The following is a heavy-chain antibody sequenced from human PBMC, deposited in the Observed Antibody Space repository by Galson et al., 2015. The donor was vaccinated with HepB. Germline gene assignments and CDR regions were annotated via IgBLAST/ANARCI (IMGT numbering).Heavy chain of an antibody. Sequence: SLRLSCAASGFYINDYNMNWVRQAPGKGLEWVSSISRSSNYIYYADSVKGRFTISRDTPKNSLNLQMNSLRAEDTAVYYCARPDYMVRVFWWFDPWGQGTLVTVSS. CDR3: ARPDYMVRVFWWFDP. CDR1: GFYINDYN. D-gene: IGHD3-10*01. V-gene: IGHV3-21*01. J-gene: IGHJ5*02. CDR2: ISRSSNYI.